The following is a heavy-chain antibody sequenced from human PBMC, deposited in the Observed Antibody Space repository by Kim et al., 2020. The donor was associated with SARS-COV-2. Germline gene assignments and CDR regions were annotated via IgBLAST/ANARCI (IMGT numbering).Heavy chain of an antibody. J-gene: IGHJ4*02. Sequence: SETLSLTCTVSGGSISSGDHYWSWIRQHPEKGLEWIGFMYYSGSTYYKPSLQSRVTISADTSKNQFSLKLTSVTSADTAVYYCARDYYGSGTVGYWGQGTLVTVSS. D-gene: IGHD3-10*01. CDR1: GGSISSGDHY. V-gene: IGHV4-31*03. CDR2: MYYSGST. CDR3: ARDYYGSGTVGY.